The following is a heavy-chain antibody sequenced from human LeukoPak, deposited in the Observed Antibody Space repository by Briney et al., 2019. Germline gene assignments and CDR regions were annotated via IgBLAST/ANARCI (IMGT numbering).Heavy chain of an antibody. D-gene: IGHD6-13*01. J-gene: IGHJ6*03. CDR1: GYTFTSYD. Sequence: ASVKVSCKASGYTFTSYDINWVRQATGQGLEGMGWMNPNSGNTGYAQKFQGRVTMTRNTSISTAYMELSSLRSEDTAVYYCARASSSSWYPRLYYYYYYMDVWGKGTTVTISS. CDR2: MNPNSGNT. V-gene: IGHV1-8*01. CDR3: ARASSSSWYPRLYYYYYYMDV.